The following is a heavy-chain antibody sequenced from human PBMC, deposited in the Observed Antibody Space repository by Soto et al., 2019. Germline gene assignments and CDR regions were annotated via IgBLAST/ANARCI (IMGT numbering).Heavy chain of an antibody. Sequence: GGSLRLSCAASGFTFSSYGMHWVRQAPGKGLEWVAVISYDGSNKYYADSVKGRFTISRDNSKNTLYLQMNSLRAEDTAVYYCAKDLMVDPDTSYSSGWYYDYWGQGTLVTVSS. J-gene: IGHJ4*02. CDR3: AKDLMVDPDTSYSSGWYYDY. V-gene: IGHV3-30*18. CDR1: GFTFSSYG. D-gene: IGHD6-19*01. CDR2: ISYDGSNK.